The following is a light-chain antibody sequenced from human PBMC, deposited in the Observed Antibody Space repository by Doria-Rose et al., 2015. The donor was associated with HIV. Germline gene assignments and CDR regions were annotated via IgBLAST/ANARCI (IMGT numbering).Light chain of an antibody. V-gene: IGKV3-20*01. J-gene: IGKJ1*01. CDR2: DGS. Sequence: TQSPGTLSLSPGERATLSCRASQSFSSTCLAWYQQKPGQALSLLIYDGSTRATGIPDRFSASGSGTDFTLTINRLEPEDFALYYCHQYGTSWTFGQGTKVEI. CDR3: HQYGTSWT. CDR1: QSFSSTC.